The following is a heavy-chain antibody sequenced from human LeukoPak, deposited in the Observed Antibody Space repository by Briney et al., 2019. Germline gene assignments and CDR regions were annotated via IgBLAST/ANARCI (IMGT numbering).Heavy chain of an antibody. V-gene: IGHV1-2*02. CDR3: ARDKGWSITGTHYFDY. CDR1: GYTFTGYY. Sequence: ASVKVSCKASGYTFTGYYMHWVRQAPGQGLEWMGWINPNSGGTNYAQKFQGRVTMTRDTSISTAYMELSRLRSDDTAVYYCARDKGWSITGTHYFDYWGQGTLVTVSS. D-gene: IGHD1/OR15-1a*01. CDR2: INPNSGGT. J-gene: IGHJ4*02.